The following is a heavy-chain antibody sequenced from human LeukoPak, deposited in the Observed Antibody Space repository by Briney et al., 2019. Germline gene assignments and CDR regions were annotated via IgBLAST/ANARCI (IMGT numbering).Heavy chain of an antibody. CDR3: AKAKYYYDSSGPFDY. CDR2: ISTSSSYI. D-gene: IGHD3-22*01. J-gene: IGHJ4*02. CDR1: GFTFSSYN. Sequence: GGSLRLSCAASGFTFSSYNMNWVRQAPGKGLEWVSSISTSSSYIYYADSVKGRFTISRDNSKNTLYLQMNSLRAEDTAVYYCAKAKYYYDSSGPFDYWGQGTLVTVSS. V-gene: IGHV3-21*01.